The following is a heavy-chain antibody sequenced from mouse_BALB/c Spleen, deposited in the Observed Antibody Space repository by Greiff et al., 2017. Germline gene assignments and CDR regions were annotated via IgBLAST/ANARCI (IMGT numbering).Heavy chain of an antibody. CDR1: GFSLTSYG. D-gene: IGHD2-4*01. V-gene: IGHV2-9*02. CDR3: ARAPMITTAVYYAMDY. Sequence: VQLQESGPGLVAPSQSLSITCTVSGFSLTSYGVHWVRQPPGKGLEWLGVIWAGGSTNYNSALMSRLSISKDNSKSQVFLKMNSLQTDDTAMYYCARAPMITTAVYYAMDYWGQGTSVTVSS. CDR2: IWAGGST. J-gene: IGHJ4*01.